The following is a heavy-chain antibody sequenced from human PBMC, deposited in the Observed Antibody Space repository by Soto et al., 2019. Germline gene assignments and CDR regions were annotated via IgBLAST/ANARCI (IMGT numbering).Heavy chain of an antibody. CDR1: GFTFSRFE. CDR3: TRAAWFPYLSFY. J-gene: IGHJ4*02. Sequence: PGGSLRLSCAASGFTFSRFELHWVRQAPGKGLEWISYISSRGSTAYYASSVEGRFTISRDNANNSVYLQMDSLRAEDTALYYCTRAAWFPYLSFYWGQGALVTVSS. CDR2: ISSRGSTA. V-gene: IGHV3-48*03. D-gene: IGHD3-10*01.